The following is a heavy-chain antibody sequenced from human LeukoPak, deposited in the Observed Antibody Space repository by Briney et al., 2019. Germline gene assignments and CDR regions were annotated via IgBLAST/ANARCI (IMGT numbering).Heavy chain of an antibody. Sequence: GASVKVSCNASGGTFSSYAISWVRQAPGQGLEWMGGIIPIFGTANYAQKFQGRVTITTDESTSTAYMELSSLRSEDTAVYYCARGDYGDYGGWFDPWGQGTLVNLSS. CDR3: ARGDYGDYGGWFDP. J-gene: IGHJ5*02. CDR2: IIPIFGTA. D-gene: IGHD4-17*01. CDR1: GGTFSSYA. V-gene: IGHV1-69*05.